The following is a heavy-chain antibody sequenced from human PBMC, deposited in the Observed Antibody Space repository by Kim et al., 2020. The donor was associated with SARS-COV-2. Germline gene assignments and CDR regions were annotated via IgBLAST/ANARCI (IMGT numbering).Heavy chain of an antibody. J-gene: IGHJ4*02. V-gene: IGHV3-66*01. CDR3: ARVWTYYDFWSGYYHFDY. CDR2: IYSGGST. Sequence: GGSLRLSCAASGFTVSSNYMSWVRQAPGKGLEWVSVIYSGGSTYYADSVKGRFTISRDNSKNTLYLQMNSLRAEDTAVYYCARVWTYYDFWSGYYHFDYWGQGTLVTVSS. D-gene: IGHD3-3*01. CDR1: GFTVSSNY.